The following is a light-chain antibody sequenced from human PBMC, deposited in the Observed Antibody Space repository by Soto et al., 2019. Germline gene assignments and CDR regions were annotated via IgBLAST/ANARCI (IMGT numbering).Light chain of an antibody. J-gene: IGLJ3*02. CDR2: EVT. Sequence: QSALTQPPSASGSPGQSVTISCTGTSSDVGAYKYVSWYQQYPGKSPKLMIYEVTKRHSGVHDRFSGSKSGNTASLTVSGRKAEDEADYYCTSYVGNDIGGFGGGTKLTV. CDR1: SSDVGAYKY. V-gene: IGLV2-8*01. CDR3: TSYVGNDIGG.